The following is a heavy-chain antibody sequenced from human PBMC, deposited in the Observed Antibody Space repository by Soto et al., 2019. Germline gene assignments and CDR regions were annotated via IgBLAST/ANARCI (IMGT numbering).Heavy chain of an antibody. CDR2: IYSGGYT. V-gene: IGHV3-53*01. CDR1: GFTISNNY. CDR3: GTRPGGGGY. Sequence: EVQLVESGGGLIQPGGSLRLSCAVSGFTISNNYMSWVRQAPGKGLEGVSVIYSGGYTAYGDSVKGRFTISRDNSKNTLYLKMNSRGAADPAVSFGGTRPGGGGYWGQGTLVTVSS. D-gene: IGHD3-10*01. J-gene: IGHJ4*02.